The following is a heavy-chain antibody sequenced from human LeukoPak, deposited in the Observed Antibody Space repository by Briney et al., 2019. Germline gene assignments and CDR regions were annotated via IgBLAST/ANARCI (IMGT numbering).Heavy chain of an antibody. V-gene: IGHV4-59*08. CDR3: ARVPRVRIVVVPAAMSYFDY. D-gene: IGHD2-2*01. J-gene: IGHJ4*02. CDR1: GGSISSYY. Sequence: SETLSLTCTVSGGSISSYYWSWIRQPPGKGLEWIGYIYSSGRTNYNPSLKSRVTISVDTSNNEFSLRLSSVTAADTAVYYCARVPRVRIVVVPAAMSYFDYWGQGTLVTVSS. CDR2: IYSSGRT.